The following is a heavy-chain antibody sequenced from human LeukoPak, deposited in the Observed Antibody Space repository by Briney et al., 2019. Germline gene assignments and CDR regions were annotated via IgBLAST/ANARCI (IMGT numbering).Heavy chain of an antibody. CDR2: ISSSGSTI. Sequence: QSGGSLRLSCAASGFTFSSYAMNWVRQAPGKGLEWVSYISSSGSTIYYADSVKGRFTISRDNAKNSLHLQMNSLRAEDTAVYYCARVWGSSGWYFDPWGQGTLVTVSS. CDR3: ARVWGSSGWYFDP. CDR1: GFTFSSYA. J-gene: IGHJ5*02. V-gene: IGHV3-48*03. D-gene: IGHD6-19*01.